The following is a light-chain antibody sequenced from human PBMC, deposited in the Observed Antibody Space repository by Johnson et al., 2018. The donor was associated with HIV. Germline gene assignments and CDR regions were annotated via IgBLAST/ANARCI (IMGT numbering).Light chain of an antibody. CDR1: SSNIGNNY. V-gene: IGLV1-51*01. J-gene: IGLJ1*01. CDR3: GTWDSSLYVFV. Sequence: QSVLTQPPSVSAAPGQKVTISCSGSSSNIGNNYVSWYQQLPGTAPKLLIYDNNKRPSGIPDRFSGSKSGTSATLAITGLQTGDEADYYCGTWDSSLYVFVFGSGAKVTVL. CDR2: DNN.